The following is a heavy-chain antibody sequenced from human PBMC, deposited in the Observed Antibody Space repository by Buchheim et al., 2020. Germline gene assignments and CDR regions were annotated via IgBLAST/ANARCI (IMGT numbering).Heavy chain of an antibody. Sequence: VQLVESGGGVVQPGRSLRLSCAASGFTFSSYGMHWVRQAPGKGLEWVAVIWYDGSNKYYADSVKGRFTISRDNSKNTLYLQMNSLRAEDTAVYYCARAGNYYDSSGYYFLFDYWGQGTL. J-gene: IGHJ4*01. V-gene: IGHV3-33*01. CDR3: ARAGNYYDSSGYYFLFDY. D-gene: IGHD3-22*01. CDR1: GFTFSSYG. CDR2: IWYDGSNK.